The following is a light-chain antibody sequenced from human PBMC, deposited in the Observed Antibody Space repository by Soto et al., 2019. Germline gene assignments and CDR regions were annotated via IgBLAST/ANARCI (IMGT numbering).Light chain of an antibody. Sequence: DIQLTQSPSFLSPSVGDRVTITCRASQVISTYLAWYQQKPGKAPKLLIYAASTLRSGVPSRFSGSGAGTEFTLTISSLQPEDFATYYCQQLNSYPLTFGGGTKVEIK. CDR1: QVISTY. J-gene: IGKJ4*01. CDR3: QQLNSYPLT. V-gene: IGKV1-9*01. CDR2: AAS.